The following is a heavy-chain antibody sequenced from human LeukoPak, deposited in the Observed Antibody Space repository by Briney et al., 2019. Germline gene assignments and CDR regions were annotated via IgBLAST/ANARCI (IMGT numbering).Heavy chain of an antibody. V-gene: IGHV4-34*01. CDR3: ARAPGTTRMDV. D-gene: IGHD1-1*01. CDR1: GGSISSYY. Sequence: SETLSLTCTVSGGSISSYYWSWIRQPPGKGLEWIGEINHSGSTNYNPSLKSRVTISVDTSKNQFSLKLSSVTAADTAVYYCARAPGTTRMDVWGKGTTVTVSS. CDR2: INHSGST. J-gene: IGHJ6*04.